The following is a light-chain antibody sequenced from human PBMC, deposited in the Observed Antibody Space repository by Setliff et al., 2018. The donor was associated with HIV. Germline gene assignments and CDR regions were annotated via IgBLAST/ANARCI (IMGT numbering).Light chain of an antibody. J-gene: IGLJ1*01. CDR1: HSDIGGYNY. CDR3: SSYTSSNTYV. V-gene: IGLV2-14*03. Sequence: QSVLTQPASVSGSPGQSITISCTGSHSDIGGYNYVSWYQQHPGKAPKLLIYDVSDRPSGVSNHFSGSKSGNTASLAISGLQAEDEAYYYCSSYTSSNTYVFGTGTKVTVL. CDR2: DVS.